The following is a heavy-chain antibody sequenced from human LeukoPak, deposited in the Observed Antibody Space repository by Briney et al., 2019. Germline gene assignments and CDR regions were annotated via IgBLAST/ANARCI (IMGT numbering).Heavy chain of an antibody. D-gene: IGHD1-26*01. Sequence: GGSLRLSCAASGFTFRDYYMAWIRQAPGKGLEWVTYISSSGGTLYQADSVRGRFTISRDNAKNSLYLQMNSLRAEDTAVYYCARDGRGCYHFDYWGQGTLVTVSS. CDR3: ARDGRGCYHFDY. CDR2: ISSSGGTL. CDR1: GFTFRDYY. J-gene: IGHJ4*02. V-gene: IGHV3-11*04.